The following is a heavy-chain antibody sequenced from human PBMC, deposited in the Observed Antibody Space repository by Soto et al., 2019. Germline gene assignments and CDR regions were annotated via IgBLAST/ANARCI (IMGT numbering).Heavy chain of an antibody. CDR2: IFSGGST. D-gene: IGHD1-26*01. CDR1: GFTVSSNY. J-gene: IGHJ4*02. V-gene: IGHV3-66*01. Sequence: GGSLRLSCAASGFTVSSNYMSWVRQAPGKGLEWVSVIFSGGSTYYADSVKGRFIISRDDSKNTLFLQMNSLRAEDTAVYYCATAKLLPQWLFDYSGQGTRVTVAS. CDR3: ATAKLLPQWLFDY.